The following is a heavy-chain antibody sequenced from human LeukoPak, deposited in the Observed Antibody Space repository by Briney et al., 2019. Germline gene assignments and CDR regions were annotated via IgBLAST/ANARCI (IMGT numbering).Heavy chain of an antibody. CDR3: ARSDYGADPSYDAFDI. CDR1: SASMSTYY. CDR2: INPRGGV. D-gene: IGHD4-17*01. V-gene: IGHV4-4*07. Sequence: SETLSLTCTVSSASMSTYYWSWIRQPAGGARKWVARINPRGGVNYSPSLKSRISLSLDTSKNQFSLKLTSVTAADTALYYCARSDYGADPSYDAFDIWGQGTMVTVSS. J-gene: IGHJ3*02.